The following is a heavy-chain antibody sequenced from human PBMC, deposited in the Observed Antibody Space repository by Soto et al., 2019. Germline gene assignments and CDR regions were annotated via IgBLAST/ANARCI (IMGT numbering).Heavy chain of an antibody. CDR2: IIPIFGTA. Sequence: ASVKVSCKASGGTFSSYAISWVRQAPGQGLEWMGGIIPIFGTANYAQKFQGRVTITADKSTSTTYMELTSLTSKDTAVYYCARDSPIGSTFSGYDAIDSWGQGTLVTVSS. CDR1: GGTFSSYA. J-gene: IGHJ4*02. D-gene: IGHD5-12*01. V-gene: IGHV1-69*06. CDR3: ARDSPIGSTFSGYDAIDS.